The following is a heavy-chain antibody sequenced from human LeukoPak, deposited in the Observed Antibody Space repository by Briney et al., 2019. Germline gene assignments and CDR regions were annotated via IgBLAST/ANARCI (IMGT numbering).Heavy chain of an antibody. J-gene: IGHJ4*02. D-gene: IGHD3-22*01. Sequence: PGRSLRLSCAASGFTFSSYAMSWVRQAPGKGLEWVSAISGSGGSTYYADSVKGRFTISRDKSKNTLYLQMNSLRAEDTAVYYCAKDPTPYYYDSSDYYFDHWGQGSLVTVSS. CDR3: AKDPTPYYYDSSDYYFDH. CDR1: GFTFSSYA. CDR2: ISGSGGST. V-gene: IGHV3-23*01.